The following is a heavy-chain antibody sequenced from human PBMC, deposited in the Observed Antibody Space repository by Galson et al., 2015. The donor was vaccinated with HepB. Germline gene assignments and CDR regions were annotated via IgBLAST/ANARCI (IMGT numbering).Heavy chain of an antibody. CDR2: ISPYNSNT. Sequence: SVKVSCKASGYTFNIYGISWVRQAPGQGLEWMGWISPYNSNTKYAQTVQDRVTMTTDTSPSTAYMELRSLRPADTAVYYCARDDPTKSYYMDVWGKGTTVTVSS. CDR3: ARDDPTKSYYMDV. CDR1: GYTFNIYG. J-gene: IGHJ6*03. V-gene: IGHV1-18*01.